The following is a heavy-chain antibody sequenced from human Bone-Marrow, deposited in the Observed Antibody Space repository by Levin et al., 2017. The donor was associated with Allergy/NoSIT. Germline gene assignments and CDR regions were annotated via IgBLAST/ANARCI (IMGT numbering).Heavy chain of an antibody. V-gene: IGHV3-53*01. J-gene: IGHJ4*02. CDR2: IYRGGTT. Sequence: PGGSLRLSCAASGFTVRTNSMSWVRQAPGKGLEWVSVIYRGGTTYYADSVRGRFTISRDNSQDTIYLQMNSVRADDTAVYYCASGLVPGFGDIAGYFEYWGQGTLVTVSS. CDR1: GFTVRTNS. CDR3: ASGLVPGFGDIAGYFEY. D-gene: IGHD6-6*01.